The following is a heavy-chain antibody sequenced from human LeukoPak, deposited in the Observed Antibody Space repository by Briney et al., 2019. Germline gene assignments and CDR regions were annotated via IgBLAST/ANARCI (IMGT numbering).Heavy chain of an antibody. CDR2: INARGDT. V-gene: IGHV4-34*01. D-gene: IGHD2-2*01. CDR3: ARGQVPAARGYNWFDP. J-gene: IGHJ5*02. CDR1: GWSFNDYY. Sequence: PSETLSLTCAVYGWSFNDYYWNWIRQPPGKGLEWIGEINARGDTNFNPSLKSRVTISVDTSKRQFSLKLTSTIAADTALYYCARGQVPAARGYNWFDPWGQGTLATVSS.